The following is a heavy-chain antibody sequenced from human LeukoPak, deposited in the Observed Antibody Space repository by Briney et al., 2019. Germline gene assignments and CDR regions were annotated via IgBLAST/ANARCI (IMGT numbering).Heavy chain of an antibody. CDR3: ARGGGYCSGGSCSPMDV. V-gene: IGHV3-7*01. CDR1: GFTLSSYW. CDR2: IKQDGSET. D-gene: IGHD2-15*01. J-gene: IGHJ6*04. Sequence: GGSLSLSCAASGFTLSSYWMSWVRQAPGKGVEWVANIKQDGSETYYADSRKGRFTIDRDNAKNSLYLQMNSLRAEDTAVYYCARGGGYCSGGSCSPMDVWGKGTTVTVSP.